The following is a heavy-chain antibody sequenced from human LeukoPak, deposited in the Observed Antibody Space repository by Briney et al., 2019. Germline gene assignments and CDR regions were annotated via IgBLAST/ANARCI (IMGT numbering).Heavy chain of an antibody. Sequence: SETLSLTCAVYGGSFSGYYWSWIRQPPGKGLEWIGEINHSGSTNYNPSLKSRVTISVDTSKNQFSLKLSSVTAADTAVYYCARVCAAPGYSYGLRWFDPWGQETLVTVSS. CDR3: ARVCAAPGYSYGLRWFDP. CDR1: GGSFSGYY. D-gene: IGHD5-18*01. J-gene: IGHJ5*02. CDR2: INHSGST. V-gene: IGHV4-34*01.